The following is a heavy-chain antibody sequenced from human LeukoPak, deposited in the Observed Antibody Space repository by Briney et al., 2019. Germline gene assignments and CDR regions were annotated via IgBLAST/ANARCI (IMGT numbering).Heavy chain of an antibody. CDR2: ISSSGSTI. J-gene: IGHJ4*02. V-gene: IGHV3-48*04. Sequence: GGSLRLSCAASGFIFSTYSMNWVRQAPGKGLEWLSYISSSGSTIHYTDSVKGRFTISRDNAKYSLDLQMDSLRVEDTALYYCARGGLGSWTFDSWGQGTLVTVSS. CDR3: ARGGLGSWTFDS. D-gene: IGHD1-26*01. CDR1: GFIFSTYS.